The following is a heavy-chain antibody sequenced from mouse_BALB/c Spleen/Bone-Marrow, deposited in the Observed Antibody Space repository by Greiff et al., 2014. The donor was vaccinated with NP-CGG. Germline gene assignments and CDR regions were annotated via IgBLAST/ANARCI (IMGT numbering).Heavy chain of an antibody. Sequence: QVQLQQSGPGLVAPSQSLSITCTVSGSSLTSYGVHWVRQPPEKGLEWLGVIWAGGSTNYNSALMSRLSISKDNSKSQVFLKMNSLQTDDTAMYYCARAYGNYGYFDVWGAGTTVTVSS. V-gene: IGHV2-9*02. CDR1: GSSLTSYG. J-gene: IGHJ1*01. CDR3: ARAYGNYGYFDV. CDR2: IWAGGST. D-gene: IGHD2-1*01.